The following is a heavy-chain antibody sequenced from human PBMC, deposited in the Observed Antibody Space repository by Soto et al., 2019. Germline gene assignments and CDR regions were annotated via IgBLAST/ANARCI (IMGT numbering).Heavy chain of an antibody. J-gene: IGHJ4*02. D-gene: IGHD3-22*01. CDR2: INHSGST. CDR3: AALGSTTYDSSGYYYPAGFDY. V-gene: IGHV4-34*01. Sequence: SETLSLTCAVYGGSFSGYHWSWIRQPPGKGLEWIGEINHSGSTNYNPSLKSRVTISVDTSKNQFSLKLSSVTAADTAVYYCAALGSTTYDSSGYYYPAGFDYWGQGTLVTVSS. CDR1: GGSFSGYH.